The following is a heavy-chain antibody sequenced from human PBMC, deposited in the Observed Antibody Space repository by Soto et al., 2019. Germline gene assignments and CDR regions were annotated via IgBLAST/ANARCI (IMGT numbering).Heavy chain of an antibody. V-gene: IGHV4-61*01. Sequence: SETLSLTCTVSGGAVSSGTYYWSWIRQPPGKGLEWIGHIYFTGSTNYNPSLKSRVTISVDTSKNQFSLKLSSVTAADTAVYYCARVRRDGYNNYFDYWGQGTLVTVSS. D-gene: IGHD5-12*01. CDR2: IYFTGST. J-gene: IGHJ4*02. CDR3: ARVRRDGYNNYFDY. CDR1: GGAVSSGTYY.